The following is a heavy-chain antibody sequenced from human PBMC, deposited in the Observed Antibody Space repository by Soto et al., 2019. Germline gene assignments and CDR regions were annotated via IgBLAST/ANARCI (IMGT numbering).Heavy chain of an antibody. V-gene: IGHV4-39*01. CDR3: ARNVKSSIAARTDY. D-gene: IGHD6-6*01. CDR2: IYYSGST. J-gene: IGHJ4*02. Sequence: PXATLSLTCTVSGGSISSSSYYWGWIRQPPGKGLEWIGSIYYSGSTYYNPSLKSRVTISVDTSKNQFSLKLSSVTAADTAVYYCARNVKSSIAARTDYWGQGTLVTVSS. CDR1: GGSISSSSYY.